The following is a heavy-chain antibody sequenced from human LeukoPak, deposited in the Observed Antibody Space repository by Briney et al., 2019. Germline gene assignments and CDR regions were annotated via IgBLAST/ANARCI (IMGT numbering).Heavy chain of an antibody. D-gene: IGHD6-25*01. CDR1: GFTFSSYW. CDR3: ARGSPAAV. CDR2: INTDGSTT. J-gene: IGHJ4*02. Sequence: GRSLRLSSAASGFTFSSYWMHWVRQAPGKGLVWASRINTDGSTTNYADSVKGRFTISRDNAENTLYLQMNSLRAEDTAVYYCARGSPAAVWGQGALVTVSS. V-gene: IGHV3-74*01.